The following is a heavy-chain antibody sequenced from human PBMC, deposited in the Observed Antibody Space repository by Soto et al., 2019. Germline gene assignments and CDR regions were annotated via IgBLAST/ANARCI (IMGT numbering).Heavy chain of an antibody. V-gene: IGHV2-5*02. J-gene: IGHJ5*02. CDR3: AHRATMTIFGLIIDNGIWFDP. CDR2: IYWDGDK. CDR1: GFSLSTSGAA. D-gene: IGHD3-3*01. Sequence: QINLIESGPTLVNPTQTLTLTCTFSGFSLSTSGAAVGWVRQPPGRALEWLALIYWDGDKRYNASLGNRLTITKDTSMNQVVRTLTNVDPADTATYYCAHRATMTIFGLIIDNGIWFDPWGQGTRVIVSS.